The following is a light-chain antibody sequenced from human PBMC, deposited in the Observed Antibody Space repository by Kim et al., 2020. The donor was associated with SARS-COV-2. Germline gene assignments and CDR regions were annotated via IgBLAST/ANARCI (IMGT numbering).Light chain of an antibody. CDR3: QQSYKTPYT. CDR2: AAS. CDR1: QNIRSY. J-gene: IGKJ2*01. Sequence: GDRVTITCRASQNIRSYLNWYQQKPGKAPKLLIYAASSLQSGVSSRFSGGGSGTEFTLTISSLQPEDFTTYYCQQSYKTPYTFGQGTKLEI. V-gene: IGKV1-39*01.